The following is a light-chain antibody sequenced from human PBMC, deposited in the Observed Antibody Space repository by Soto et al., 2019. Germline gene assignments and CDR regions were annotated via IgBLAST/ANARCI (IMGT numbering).Light chain of an antibody. J-gene: IGLJ2*01. CDR1: SSDVGGYNY. V-gene: IGLV2-8*01. CDR3: SSYAGSNSWV. Sequence: QSVLTQPPSASGSPGQSVTISCTGTSSDVGGYNYVSWYQQHPGKAPKLMIYEVSKRPSGVPDRFAGSKSGNTASLTVSGLQAEDEAEYYCSSYAGSNSWVFGGGTKLTVL. CDR2: EVS.